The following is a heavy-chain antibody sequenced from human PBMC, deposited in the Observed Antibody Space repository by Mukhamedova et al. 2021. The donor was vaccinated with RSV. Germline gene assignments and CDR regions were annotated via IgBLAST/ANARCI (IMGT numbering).Heavy chain of an antibody. V-gene: IGHV1-18*01. CDR2: ISAYNGNT. D-gene: IGHD3-3*01. CDR1: G. J-gene: IGHJ5*02. CDR3: ALFLEWSVTLDP. Sequence: GISWVRQAPGQGLEWMGRISAYNGNTNYAQKLQGRVTMTTDTSTSTAYMELRSLRSDDTAVYYCALFLEWSVTLDPWGQGILVTV.